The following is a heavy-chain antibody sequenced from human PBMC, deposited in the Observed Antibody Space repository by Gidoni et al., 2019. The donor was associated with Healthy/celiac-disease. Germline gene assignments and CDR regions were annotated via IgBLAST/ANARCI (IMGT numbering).Heavy chain of an antibody. D-gene: IGHD4-17*01. J-gene: IGHJ4*02. V-gene: IGHV4-39*01. Sequence: QLQLQESGPGLVKPSETLSLTCTVSGGSISSSSYYWGWIRQPPGKGLEWVGSIYYSGRTYYNPSLKSRVTISVDTSKHQFSLKLSSVTAADTAVYYCASLDDYGDFSLDYWGQGTLVTVSS. CDR1: GGSISSSSYY. CDR3: ASLDDYGDFSLDY. CDR2: IYYSGRT.